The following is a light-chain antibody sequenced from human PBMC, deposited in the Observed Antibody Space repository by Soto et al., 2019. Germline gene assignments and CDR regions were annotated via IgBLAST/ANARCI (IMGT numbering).Light chain of an antibody. CDR1: QSIHSSF. J-gene: IGKJ2*01. CDR2: GAS. CDR3: QQYDTSPYT. Sequence: EVVLTQSPGILSLSPGERASLSCRARQSIHSSFLAWYQQKPGQPPRLLMYGASSRASGIADRFSGSGSGTDFTLTISSLEPEDFAVYYCQQYDTSPYTFGQGTNLEIK. V-gene: IGKV3-20*01.